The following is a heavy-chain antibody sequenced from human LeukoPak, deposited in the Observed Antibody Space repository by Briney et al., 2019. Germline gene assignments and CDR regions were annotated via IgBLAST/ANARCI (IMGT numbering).Heavy chain of an antibody. D-gene: IGHD3-3*01. CDR3: ARSRYDVVYFDY. Sequence: GGSLRLSCAASGFTFSSYAMHWVRQAPGKGLEYVSAISSNGGSTYYANSVKGRFTISRDNSKNTLYLQMGSLRAEDMAVYYCARSRYDVVYFDYWGQGTLVTVSS. J-gene: IGHJ4*02. CDR2: ISSNGGST. V-gene: IGHV3-64*01. CDR1: GFTFSSYA.